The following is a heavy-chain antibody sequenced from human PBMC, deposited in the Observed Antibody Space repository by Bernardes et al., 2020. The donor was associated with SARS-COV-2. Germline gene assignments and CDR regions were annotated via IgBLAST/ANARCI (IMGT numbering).Heavy chain of an antibody. CDR2: INIDGSNR. V-gene: IGHV3-74*01. J-gene: IGHJ4*02. CDR1: GFTFSSSW. CDR3: AKSNFGTYTQ. D-gene: IGHD1-1*01. Sequence: GGSLRLSCAASGFTFSSSWMHWVRQAPGKGLVWVSLINIDGSNRAYADSVKGRFTISRDNAKNTLYLQMNSLRAEDTAVYYCAKSNFGTYTQWGQGALVTVSS.